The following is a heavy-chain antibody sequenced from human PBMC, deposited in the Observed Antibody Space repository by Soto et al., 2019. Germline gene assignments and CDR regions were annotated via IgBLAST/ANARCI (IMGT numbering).Heavy chain of an antibody. CDR2: ISGSGGST. V-gene: IGHV3-23*01. Sequence: GGSLRLSCAASGFTFSSYAMSWVRQAPGKGLEWVSAISGSGGSTYYADSVKGRFTISRDNSKNTLYLQMNSLRAEDRAVYSCEKDPPPLEPNDAFDIWGQGTMVTVSS. CDR3: EKDPPPLEPNDAFDI. J-gene: IGHJ3*02. D-gene: IGHD1-1*01. CDR1: GFTFSSYA.